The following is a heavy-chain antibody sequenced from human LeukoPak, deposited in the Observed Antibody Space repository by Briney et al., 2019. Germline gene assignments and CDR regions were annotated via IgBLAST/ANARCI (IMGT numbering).Heavy chain of an antibody. Sequence: GGSLRLSCAASGFTFSNFGMNWVRQAPGKGLEWVSSISSSGTYMYYADSLKGRFTISRDNAKNSLYLQMNSLRAEDTAVYYCARDFKAASGTDWFDPWGQGTLVTVSS. CDR1: GFTFSNFG. CDR3: ARDFKAASGTDWFDP. CDR2: ISSSGTYM. J-gene: IGHJ5*02. D-gene: IGHD6-13*01. V-gene: IGHV3-21*01.